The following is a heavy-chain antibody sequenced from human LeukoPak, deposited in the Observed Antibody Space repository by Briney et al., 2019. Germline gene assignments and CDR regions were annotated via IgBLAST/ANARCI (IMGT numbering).Heavy chain of an antibody. V-gene: IGHV3-53*01. CDR3: ARDKGVGATERFDY. Sequence: AGGSLRLSRAVSGFTVSSPYMTWARQAPGKGLEWVSTIRGDAVTSYADSVKDRFTISRDNSKNTLYLQMSSLRSEDTAVYYCARDKGVGATERFDYWGQGTLVTVPS. CDR2: IRGDAVT. J-gene: IGHJ4*02. CDR1: GFTVSSPY. D-gene: IGHD1-26*01.